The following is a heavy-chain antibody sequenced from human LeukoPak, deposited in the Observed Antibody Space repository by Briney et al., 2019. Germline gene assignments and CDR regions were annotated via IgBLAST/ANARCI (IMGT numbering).Heavy chain of an antibody. D-gene: IGHD6-19*01. CDR1: GFTFSTYA. CDR3: AREMAVAGTYGMDV. J-gene: IGHJ6*02. V-gene: IGHV3-23*01. Sequence: GGSLRLSCAASGFTFSTYAMSWVRQAPGKGLEWVSAISGDGGHTYYADSVKGRFTISRDNSKNTLYLQMNSLRAEDTAVYYCAREMAVAGTYGMDVWGQGTTVTVSS. CDR2: ISGDGGHT.